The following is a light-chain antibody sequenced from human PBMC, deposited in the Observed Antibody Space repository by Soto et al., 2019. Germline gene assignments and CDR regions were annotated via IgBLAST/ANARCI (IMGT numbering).Light chain of an antibody. J-gene: IGKJ1*01. V-gene: IGKV3-15*01. CDR1: QSVSSN. CDR3: QQYNNWPV. CDR2: AAS. Sequence: EIMMSQAPATLSVSPGERATLPCRASQSVSSNLAWYQQKPGQAPRLLIYAASTRATGIPARFSGSGSGTEFTLTISSLQSEDFAVYYCQQYNNWPVFGQGTKVDIK.